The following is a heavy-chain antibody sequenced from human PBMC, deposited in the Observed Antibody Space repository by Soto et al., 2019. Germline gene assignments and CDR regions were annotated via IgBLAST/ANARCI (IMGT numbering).Heavy chain of an antibody. Sequence: QGHLVQSGAEVKKPGTSVKVSCKASGYTFTRYGISWVRQAPGQGLEWMGWISGYNGDTNYAQNRQGRVTMTIDTSTSTAYRELRSLTSDDTAVYYCAKNGQPPYYYYGLDVWGQGTTVTVSS. J-gene: IGHJ6*02. V-gene: IGHV1-18*01. D-gene: IGHD2-8*01. CDR3: AKNGQPPYYYYGLDV. CDR2: ISGYNGDT. CDR1: GYTFTRYG.